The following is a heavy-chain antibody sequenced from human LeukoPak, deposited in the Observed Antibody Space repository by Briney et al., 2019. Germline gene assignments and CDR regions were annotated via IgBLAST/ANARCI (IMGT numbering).Heavy chain of an antibody. CDR1: GGSISSGSYY. CDR3: AREGGYAATFDY. CDR2: IYTSGST. V-gene: IGHV4-61*02. D-gene: IGHD5-12*01. Sequence: SQTLSLTCTVSGGSISSGSYYWSWVRQPAGKGLEWIGRIYTSGSTNYNPSLKSRVTISVDTSKNQFSLKLSSVPAADTAVYYCAREGGYAATFDYWGQGTLVTVSS. J-gene: IGHJ4*02.